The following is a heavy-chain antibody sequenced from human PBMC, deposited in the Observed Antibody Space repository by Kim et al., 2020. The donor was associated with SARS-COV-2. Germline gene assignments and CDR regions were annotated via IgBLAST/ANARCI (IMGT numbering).Heavy chain of an antibody. CDR3: ATSPIWYYDGSGYYIFDY. V-gene: IGHV4-59*08. CDR1: GGSISSYY. Sequence: SETLSLTCTVSGGSISSYYWSWIRQPPGKGLEWIGYIYYSGSTNYNPSLKSRVTISVDTYKNQFSLKLSSVTAANTAVYYCATSPIWYYDGSGYYIFDYWGQGTLVTVSS. J-gene: IGHJ4*02. CDR2: IYYSGST. D-gene: IGHD3-22*01.